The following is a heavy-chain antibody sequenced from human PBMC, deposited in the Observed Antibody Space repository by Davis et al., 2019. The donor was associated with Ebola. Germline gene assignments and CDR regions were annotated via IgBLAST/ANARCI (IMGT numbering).Heavy chain of an antibody. CDR1: GYTFTSYP. J-gene: IGHJ6*02. CDR2: INTNTGIP. Sequence: ASVKVSCKASGYTFTSYPMHWVRQAPGQGLEWMGWINTNTGIPTYAQDFTGRFVFSLDTSVSTAYLQITSLKADDTAVYYCARDSNYYDETYGMDVWGQGTTVTVSS. CDR3: ARDSNYYDETYGMDV. V-gene: IGHV7-4-1*02. D-gene: IGHD3-22*01.